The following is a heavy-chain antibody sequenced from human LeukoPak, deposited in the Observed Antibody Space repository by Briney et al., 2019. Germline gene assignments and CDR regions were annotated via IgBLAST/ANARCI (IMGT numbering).Heavy chain of an antibody. Sequence: SETLSLTCTVSGGSISSGSYYWSWIRQPAGKGLEWIGRIYTSGSTNYNPSLKSRVTMSVDTSKNQFSLKLSSVTAADTAVYYCARDHPYDFWSGYTTDYWGQGTLATVSS. CDR2: IYTSGST. V-gene: IGHV4-61*02. J-gene: IGHJ4*02. CDR3: ARDHPYDFWSGYTTDY. D-gene: IGHD3-3*01. CDR1: GGSISSGSYY.